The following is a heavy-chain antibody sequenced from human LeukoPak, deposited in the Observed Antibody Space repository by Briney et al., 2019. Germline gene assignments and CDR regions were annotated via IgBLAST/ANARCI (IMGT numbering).Heavy chain of an antibody. Sequence: SETLSLTCAVYGGSFSGYYWSCIRQPPGKGLEWIGEINHSGSTNYNPSLKSRVTISVDTSKNQFSLKLSSVTAADTAVYYCASGPRVGARDYWGQGAKVTVSS. D-gene: IGHD1-26*01. J-gene: IGHJ4*02. V-gene: IGHV4-34*01. CDR3: ASGPRVGARDY. CDR2: INHSGST. CDR1: GGSFSGYY.